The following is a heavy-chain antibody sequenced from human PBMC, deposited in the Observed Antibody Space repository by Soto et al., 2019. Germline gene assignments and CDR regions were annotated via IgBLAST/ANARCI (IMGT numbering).Heavy chain of an antibody. V-gene: IGHV2-70*13. J-gene: IGHJ6*02. CDR1: GFSLTSPGMC. CDR2: IERDDDDK. Sequence: GPTLVNPTETLTLTCTFSGFSLTSPGMCVSWIRQSPGKALEWLALIERDDDDKYYSTSLKTRLTISKDTRKNQVVLTMANLEPADTATYYCARSIRGPRRFNGMDVWGQGTTVTVSS. CDR3: ARSIRGPRRFNGMDV. D-gene: IGHD1-20*01.